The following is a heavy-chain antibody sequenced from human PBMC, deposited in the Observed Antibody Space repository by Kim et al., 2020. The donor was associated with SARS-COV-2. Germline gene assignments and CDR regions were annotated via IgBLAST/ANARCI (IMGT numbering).Heavy chain of an antibody. CDR1: GFTFSSYG. CDR3: AKPVRGIAAAGTAAFDI. J-gene: IGHJ3*02. Sequence: GGSLRLSCAASGFTFSSYGMYWVRQAPGKGLEWVAVISYDGSNKYYADSVKGRFTISRDNSKNTLYLQMNSLRAEDTAVYYYAKPVRGIAAAGTAAFDIWGQGTMVTVSS. CDR2: ISYDGSNK. D-gene: IGHD6-13*01. V-gene: IGHV3-30*18.